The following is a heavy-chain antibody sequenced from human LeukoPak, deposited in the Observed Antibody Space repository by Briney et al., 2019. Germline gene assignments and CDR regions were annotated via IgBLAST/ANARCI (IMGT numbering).Heavy chain of an antibody. V-gene: IGHV3-9*01. D-gene: IGHD5-12*01. J-gene: IGHJ4*02. CDR1: GFTFDDYA. CDR3: AKSVKGGSALDY. Sequence: GRSLRLSCAASGFTFDDYAMHWVRQAPGKGLEWVSGISWNSGSIGYADSVKGRFTISRDNAKNSLYLQMNSLRAEDTALYYCAKSVKGGSALDYWGQGTLVTVSS. CDR2: ISWNSGSI.